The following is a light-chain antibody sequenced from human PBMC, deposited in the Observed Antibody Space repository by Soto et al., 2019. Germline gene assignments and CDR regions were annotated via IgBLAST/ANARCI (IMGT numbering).Light chain of an antibody. V-gene: IGKV3-11*01. CDR3: QQRSNWPIT. CDR2: DAS. Sequence: EIVLTQSPATLSLSPGERATLSCRASQSVSRYLAWYQQKPGQAPRLLIYDASNRATGIPARFSGSGSGTDFTLTISSLEPEDFAVYYWQQRSNWPITFGQGTRLEI. CDR1: QSVSRY. J-gene: IGKJ5*01.